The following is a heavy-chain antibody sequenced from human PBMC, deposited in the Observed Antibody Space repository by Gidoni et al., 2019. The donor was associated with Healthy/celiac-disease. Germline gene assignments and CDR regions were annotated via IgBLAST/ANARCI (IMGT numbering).Heavy chain of an antibody. Sequence: QVQLVESGGGVVQPGRSLRLSCAASGLTFSSYAMHWVRQAPGKGLEWVAVISYDGSNKYYADSVKGRFTISRDNSKNTLYLQMNSLRAEDTAVYYCARAMIVDRYYFDYWGQGTLVTVSS. V-gene: IGHV3-30-3*01. D-gene: IGHD3-22*01. J-gene: IGHJ4*02. CDR3: ARAMIVDRYYFDY. CDR2: ISYDGSNK. CDR1: GLTFSSYA.